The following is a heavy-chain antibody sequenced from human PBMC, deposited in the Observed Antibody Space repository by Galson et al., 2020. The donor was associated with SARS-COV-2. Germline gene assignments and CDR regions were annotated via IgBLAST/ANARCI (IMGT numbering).Heavy chain of an antibody. CDR3: ARDWVENYYDILTCPTPDAFDI. Sequence: GESLKISCAASGFTFSRYSMNWVRQAPGKGLEWVSSISSSSSYIYYPDSVKGRFTISRDNAKNSLYLQMNSLRAEDTAVYYCARDWVENYYDILTCPTPDAFDIWGQGTMVTVSS. J-gene: IGHJ3*02. CDR2: ISSSSSYI. V-gene: IGHV3-21*01. D-gene: IGHD3-9*01. CDR1: GFTFSRYS.